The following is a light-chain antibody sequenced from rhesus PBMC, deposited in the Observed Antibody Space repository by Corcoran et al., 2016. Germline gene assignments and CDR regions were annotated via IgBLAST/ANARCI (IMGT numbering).Light chain of an antibody. Sequence: DIQMTQYPSSLSASVGDRVTIPCRARQGINHYFIWYQQKPGKAPKPLIYYAFSLEKGVPSRLSVLGSGTDITLTIRSLQPEDSATDYCQQYNTSPWTFGQGTKVEIK. CDR1: QGINHY. CDR3: QQYNTSPWT. J-gene: IGKJ1*01. CDR2: YAF. V-gene: IGKV1-66*01.